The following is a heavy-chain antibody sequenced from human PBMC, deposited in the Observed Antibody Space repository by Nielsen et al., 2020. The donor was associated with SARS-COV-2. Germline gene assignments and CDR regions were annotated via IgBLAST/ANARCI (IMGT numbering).Heavy chain of an antibody. CDR2: INPNSGGT. J-gene: IGHJ5*02. CDR3: ARGLSDVLGFDP. Sequence: ASVKVSCKVSGYTLTELSMHWVRQAPGQGLEWMGWINPNSGGTNYAQKFQGWVTMTRDTSISTAYMELSRLTSDDTAVYYCARGLSDVLGFDPWGQGTLVTVSS. V-gene: IGHV1-2*04. D-gene: IGHD3-16*01. CDR1: GYTLTELS.